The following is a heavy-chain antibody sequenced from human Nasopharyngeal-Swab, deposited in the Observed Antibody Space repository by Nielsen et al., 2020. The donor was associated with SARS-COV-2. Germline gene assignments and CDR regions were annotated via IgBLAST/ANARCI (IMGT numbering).Heavy chain of an antibody. CDR2: ISYDGSNK. D-gene: IGHD3-16*01. CDR3: ARDPDDYVWGGEGVFDY. CDR1: GFTFSSYA. J-gene: IGHJ4*02. Sequence: GESLKISCAASGFTFSSYAMHWVRQAPGKGLEWVAVISYDGSNKYYADSVKGRFTISRDNSKNTLYLQMNSLRAGDTAVYYCARDPDDYVWGGEGVFDYWGQGTLVTVSS. V-gene: IGHV3-30-3*01.